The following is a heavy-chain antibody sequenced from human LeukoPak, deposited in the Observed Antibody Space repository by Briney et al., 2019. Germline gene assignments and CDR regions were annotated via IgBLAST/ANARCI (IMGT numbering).Heavy chain of an antibody. CDR2: IRYDGSNK. Sequence: GGSLRLSCAASGFTFSSYGMHWVRQAPGKGLEWVAFIRYDGSNKYYADSVKGRFTISRDNSKNTLYLQMNSLRAEDTAVYYCAKGGRLRFLEWLSIDYWGQGTLVTVSS. CDR1: GFTFSSYG. J-gene: IGHJ4*02. D-gene: IGHD3-3*01. CDR3: AKGGRLRFLEWLSIDY. V-gene: IGHV3-30*02.